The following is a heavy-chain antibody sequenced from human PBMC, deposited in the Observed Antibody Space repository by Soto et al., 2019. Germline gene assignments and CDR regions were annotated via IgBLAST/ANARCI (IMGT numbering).Heavy chain of an antibody. J-gene: IGHJ4*02. Sequence: EVQLLESGGGLAQPGGSLRLSCAASAFTFSSYAMSWVRQAPGKGLEWVSAVSGSGDSTYYADSVKGRFTISRDNSKNTLYLQKNSLRAEDTAVYYCAKGRASDCPGCTQDYLGQGTLVTVSS. V-gene: IGHV3-23*01. CDR1: AFTFSSYA. D-gene: IGHD2-21*02. CDR3: AKGRASDCPGCTQDY. CDR2: VSGSGDST.